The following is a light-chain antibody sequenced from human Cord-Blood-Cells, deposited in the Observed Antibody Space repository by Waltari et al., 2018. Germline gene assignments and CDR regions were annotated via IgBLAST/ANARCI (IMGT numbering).Light chain of an antibody. CDR2: GNS. V-gene: IGLV1-40*01. CDR1: SSNIGAGYD. Sequence: QSVLTQPPSVSGAPGQRVTISCTGSSSNIGAGYDVPWYQQLPGTAPKLLIYGNSNRPSGVPDRFSGSKSGTSASLAITGLQAEDEADYYWQSYDSSLSGSVFGGGTKLTVL. CDR3: QSYDSSLSGSV. J-gene: IGLJ3*02.